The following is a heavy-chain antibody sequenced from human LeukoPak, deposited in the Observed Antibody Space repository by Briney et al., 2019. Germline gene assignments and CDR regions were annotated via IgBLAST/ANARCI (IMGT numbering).Heavy chain of an antibody. CDR3: AKDRHAPGRYCSSTSCFPFDS. D-gene: IGHD2-2*01. Sequence: GGSLRLSCVVSGFTFSAYPMNWVRQAPGKGLEWVAVISYDGSNKYYADSVKGRFTISRDNSKNTLYLQMNSLRAEDTAVYYCAKDRHAPGRYCSSTSCFPFDSWGQGTLVTVSS. CDR2: ISYDGSNK. CDR1: GFTFSAYP. V-gene: IGHV3-30*18. J-gene: IGHJ5*01.